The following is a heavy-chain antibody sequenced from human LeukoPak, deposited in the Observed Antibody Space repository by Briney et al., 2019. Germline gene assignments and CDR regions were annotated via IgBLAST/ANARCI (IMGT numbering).Heavy chain of an antibody. CDR2: IIPIFGTA. J-gene: IGHJ6*03. Sequence: GASVKVSCKASGGTFSSYAISWVRQAPGQGLEWMGGIIPIFGTANYAQKFQGRVTITTDESTSTAYMELSSLRSEDTAVYYCARGRAGHRITGGLPLYMDVWGKGTTVTVSS. CDR1: GGTFSSYA. D-gene: IGHD1-14*01. V-gene: IGHV1-69*05. CDR3: ARGRAGHRITGGLPLYMDV.